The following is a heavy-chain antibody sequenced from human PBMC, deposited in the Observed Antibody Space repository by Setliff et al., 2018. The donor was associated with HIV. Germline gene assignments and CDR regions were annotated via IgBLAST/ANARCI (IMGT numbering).Heavy chain of an antibody. V-gene: IGHV4-34*01. CDR1: TESLTRYD. Sequence: KPSETLSLTCAVYTESLTRYDWAWIRQSPEKGLEWIGEFDDSGSIIYNPSLQSRVTMSVDTSKNQFSLKVRSLTAADTGLYYCARVKSIKTTLVRLWPRFDLWGQGTQVTVS. CDR2: FDDSGSI. D-gene: IGHD3-10*01. J-gene: IGHJ5*02. CDR3: ARVKSIKTTLVRLWPRFDL.